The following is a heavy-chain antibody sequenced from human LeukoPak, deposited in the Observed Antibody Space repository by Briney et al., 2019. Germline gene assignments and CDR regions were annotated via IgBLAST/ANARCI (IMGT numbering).Heavy chain of an antibody. D-gene: IGHD3-9*01. V-gene: IGHV6-1*01. CDR1: GDSVSSNSAA. CDR2: TYYRSKRYN. Sequence: SQTLSLTCAISGDSVSSNSAAWNWIRQSPSRGLEWLGRTYYRSKRYNDYAVSVKSRITINPDTSKNQFSLQLNSVTPEDTAVYYCARGVSDILTGYDAFDIWGQGTMVTVSS. CDR3: ARGVSDILTGYDAFDI. J-gene: IGHJ3*02.